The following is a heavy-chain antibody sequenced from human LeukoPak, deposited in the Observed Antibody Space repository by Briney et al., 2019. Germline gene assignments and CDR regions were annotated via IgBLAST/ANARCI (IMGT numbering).Heavy chain of an antibody. J-gene: IGHJ4*02. D-gene: IGHD3-10*01. CDR2: INHSGST. Sequence: SETLSLTCAVYGGSFSGYYWSWIRQPPGKGLEWIGEINHSGSTNYNPSLKSRVTISVDTSKNQFSLKLSSVTAADTAVYYCARRKGDYYGSGSRSNYFDYWGQGTLVTVSS. V-gene: IGHV4-34*01. CDR3: ARRKGDYYGSGSRSNYFDY. CDR1: GGSFSGYY.